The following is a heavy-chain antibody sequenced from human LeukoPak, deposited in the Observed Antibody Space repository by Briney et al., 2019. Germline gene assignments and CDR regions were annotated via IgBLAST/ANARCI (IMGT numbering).Heavy chain of an antibody. Sequence: GGSLRLSCAASGFTFSSYAMHWVRQAPGKGLEWVTLMSYDGSNKYYTDFVKGRFTISRDNSKDTLYLQMNSLRAEDTAVYYCARSTPAYSYGVDYWGQGTLVTVSS. CDR1: GFTFSSYA. V-gene: IGHV3-30-3*01. CDR3: ARSTPAYSYGVDY. CDR2: MSYDGSNK. J-gene: IGHJ4*02. D-gene: IGHD5-18*01.